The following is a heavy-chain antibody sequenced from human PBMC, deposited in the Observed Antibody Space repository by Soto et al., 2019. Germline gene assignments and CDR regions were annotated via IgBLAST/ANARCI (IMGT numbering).Heavy chain of an antibody. CDR3: AKDPTYDYIWGSYRTHYYYYYMDV. CDR2: ISYDGSNK. J-gene: IGHJ6*03. Sequence: HGCSVRISCAACGFTVSVYASTWVRKAQGKGLEWVAVISYDGSNKYYADSVKGRFTISRDNSKNTLYLQMNSLRAEDTAVYYCAKDPTYDYIWGSYRTHYYYYYMDVWGKGTTVTVSS. V-gene: IGHV3-30*18. D-gene: IGHD3-16*02. CDR1: GFTVSVYA.